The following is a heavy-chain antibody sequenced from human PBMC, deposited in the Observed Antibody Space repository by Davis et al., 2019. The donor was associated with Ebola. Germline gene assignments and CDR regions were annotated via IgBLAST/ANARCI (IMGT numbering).Heavy chain of an antibody. CDR2: IYYSGST. CDR3: AREVYYYYYGMDV. CDR1: GGSISSSSYY. V-gene: IGHV4-31*03. Sequence: SETLSLTCTVSGGSISSSSYYWGWIRQHPGKGLEWIGYIYYSGSTYYNPSLKSRVTISVDTSKNQFSLKLSPVTAADTAVYYCAREVYYYYYGMDVWGQGTTVTVSS. J-gene: IGHJ6*02.